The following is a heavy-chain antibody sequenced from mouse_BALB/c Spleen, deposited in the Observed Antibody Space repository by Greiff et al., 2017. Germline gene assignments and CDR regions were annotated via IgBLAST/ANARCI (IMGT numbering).Heavy chain of an antibody. Sequence: EVQLVESGAELVKPGASVKLSCTASGFNIKDTYMHWVKQRPEQGLEWIGRIDPANGNTKYDPKFQGKATITADTSSNTAYLQLSSLTSEDTAVYYCAKTDGYDGFAYWGQGTLVTVSA. D-gene: IGHD2-2*01. V-gene: IGHV14-3*02. CDR3: AKTDGYDGFAY. CDR1: GFNIKDTY. J-gene: IGHJ3*01. CDR2: IDPANGNT.